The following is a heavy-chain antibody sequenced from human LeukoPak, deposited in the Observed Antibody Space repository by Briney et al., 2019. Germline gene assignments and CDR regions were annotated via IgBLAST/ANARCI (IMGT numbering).Heavy chain of an antibody. V-gene: IGHV4-59*01. Sequence: SETLSVSCTVSVAPIMTYNWDWIPQAPGKGLEWIGCISDSGTTYYNPSLKSRVTISLDTSKNHFSLKLTSVTAADTAVYFCTKGYYEPFDYWGQRMMVTVSS. D-gene: IGHD3-22*01. CDR2: ISDSGTT. J-gene: IGHJ4*02. CDR3: TKGYYEPFDY. CDR1: VAPIMTYN.